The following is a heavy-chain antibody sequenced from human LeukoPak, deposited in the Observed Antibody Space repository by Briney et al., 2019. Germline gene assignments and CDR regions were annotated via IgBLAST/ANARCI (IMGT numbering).Heavy chain of an antibody. CDR1: GESFSGYY. CDR2: IIDTGST. Sequence: SETLSLTCAVYGESFSGYYWTWIRQPPGKGLEWIGEIIDTGSTKYNPSLKSRVTISVDTSKNQFSLKVKSVTAADTGVYFCARYYGSGRDTDDWGQGTLVTVSS. J-gene: IGHJ4*02. V-gene: IGHV4-34*12. CDR3: ARYYGSGRDTDD. D-gene: IGHD3-10*01.